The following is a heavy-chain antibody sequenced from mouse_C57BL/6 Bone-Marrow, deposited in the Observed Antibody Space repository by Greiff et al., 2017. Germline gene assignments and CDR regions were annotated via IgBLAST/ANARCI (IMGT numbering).Heavy chain of an antibody. D-gene: IGHD2-5*01. V-gene: IGHV1-26*01. CDR3: AILSKAY. CDR2: INPNNGGT. Sequence: EVQLQQSGPELVKPGASVKISCKASGYTFTDYYMNWVKQSHGKSLEWIGDINPNNGGTSYNQKFKGKATLTVDKSSSTAYMELRSLTSEDSAVYYCAILSKAYWGQGTLVTVSA. J-gene: IGHJ3*01. CDR1: GYTFTDYY.